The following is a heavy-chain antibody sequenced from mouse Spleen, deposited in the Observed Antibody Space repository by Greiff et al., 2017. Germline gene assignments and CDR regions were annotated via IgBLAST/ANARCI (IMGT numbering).Heavy chain of an antibody. CDR3: ARRNNYFDY. D-gene: IGHD5-2*01. Sequence: EVKVVESGGGLVKPGGSLKLSCAASGFTFSSYTMSWVRQTPAKRLEWVATISSGGGNTYYPDSVKGRFTISRDNARNTLYLQMSSLRSEDTAMYYCARRNNYFDYWGQGTTLTVSS. CDR2: ISSGGGNT. V-gene: IGHV5-9*04. J-gene: IGHJ2*01. CDR1: GFTFSSYT.